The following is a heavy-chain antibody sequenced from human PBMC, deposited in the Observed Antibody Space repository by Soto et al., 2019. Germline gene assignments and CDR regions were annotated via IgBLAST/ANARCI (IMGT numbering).Heavy chain of an antibody. CDR3: ARVTMVRELTICRAKILDV. Sequence: GESLKISCKGSGYSYTTYWIGWVRQMPGKGLEWMGVIYPGDSDTRYSPSFQGQVTISADKSISTAYLQWSSLKASDTAMYYCARVTMVRELTICRAKILDVWGQGTTVTVPS. J-gene: IGHJ6*02. CDR1: GYSYTTYW. D-gene: IGHD3-10*01. V-gene: IGHV5-51*01. CDR2: IYPGDSDT.